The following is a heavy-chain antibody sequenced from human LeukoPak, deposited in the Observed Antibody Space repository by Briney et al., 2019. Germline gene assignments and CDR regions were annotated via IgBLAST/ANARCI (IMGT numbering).Heavy chain of an antibody. CDR3: TRGGTSIRGIKVY. V-gene: IGHV3-7*03. Sequence: PGGSLRLSCAASGFIFDDYWMNWVRQAPGKGLEGVADINEDGSEKYYVDCVKGRFTISRDNARNFLYLQMNSLRAEDTAVYYCTRGGTSIRGIKVYWGQGTLVTVSS. CDR2: INEDGSEK. D-gene: IGHD3-10*01. J-gene: IGHJ4*02. CDR1: GFIFDDYW.